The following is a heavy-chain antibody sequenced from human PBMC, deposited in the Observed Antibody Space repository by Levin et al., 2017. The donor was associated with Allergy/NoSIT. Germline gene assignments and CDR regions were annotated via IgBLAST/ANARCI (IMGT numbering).Heavy chain of an antibody. Sequence: SGPTLVKPTQTLTLTCTFSGFSLSTSGVAVGWIRQPPGKALEWLALIYWDDDERYSPSLKSRLTITNDTSKNQVVLTMTNVDPVDTATYYCAHRSYHYDSGSFGFDYWGQGTLVTVSS. J-gene: IGHJ4*02. V-gene: IGHV2-5*02. CDR2: IYWDDDE. D-gene: IGHD3-10*01. CDR3: AHRSYHYDSGSFGFDY. CDR1: GFSLSTSGVA.